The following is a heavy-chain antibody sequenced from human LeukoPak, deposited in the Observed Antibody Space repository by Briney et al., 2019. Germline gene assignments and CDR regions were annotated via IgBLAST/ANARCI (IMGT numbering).Heavy chain of an antibody. V-gene: IGHV4-61*01. CDR3: ARGLVGFLGTPPRTLDY. CDR1: GGSVSSGSYY. Sequence: PSETLSLTCTVSGGSVSSGSYYWSWIRQPPGRGLEWIAYIHYSGSAAYNPSLKSRVTTSVDTSKNQFSLKLSSVTAADTAVYYCARGLVGFLGTPPRTLDYWGQGTLVTVSS. CDR2: IHYSGSA. D-gene: IGHD3-3*01. J-gene: IGHJ4*02.